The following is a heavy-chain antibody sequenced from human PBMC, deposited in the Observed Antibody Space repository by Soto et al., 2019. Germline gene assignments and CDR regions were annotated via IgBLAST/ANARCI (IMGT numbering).Heavy chain of an antibody. CDR2: IYYSGST. V-gene: IGHV4-31*03. D-gene: IGHD4-17*01. CDR3: ARDGLTTVVTPA. CDR1: GGSISSGGYY. Sequence: SETLSLTCTVSGGSISSGGYYWSWIRQHPGKGLEWIGYIYYSGSTYYNPSLKSRVTISVDTSKNQFSLKLGSVTAADTAVYYCARDGLTTVVTPAWGQGTLVTVSS. J-gene: IGHJ4*02.